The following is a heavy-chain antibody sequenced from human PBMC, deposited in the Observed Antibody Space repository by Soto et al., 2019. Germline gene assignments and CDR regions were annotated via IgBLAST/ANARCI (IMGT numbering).Heavy chain of an antibody. V-gene: IGHV5-51*01. Sequence: ESLKISCKGSGYSFTSYWIGWVRQMPGKGLEWMGIIYPGDSDTRYSPSFQGQVTISADKSISTAYLQWISLKASDSAMYYCARGINGTLGPHYFVYWGQGSLVTVSS. CDR3: ARGINGTLGPHYFVY. CDR2: IYPGDSDT. CDR1: GYSFTSYW. J-gene: IGHJ4*02. D-gene: IGHD1-20*01.